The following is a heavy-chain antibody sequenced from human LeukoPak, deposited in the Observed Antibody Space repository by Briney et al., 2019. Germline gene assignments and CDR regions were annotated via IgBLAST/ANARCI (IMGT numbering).Heavy chain of an antibody. D-gene: IGHD2-2*01. V-gene: IGHV3-23*01. J-gene: IGHJ5*02. Sequence: GGSLRLSCAASGFTFSTYAMSWVRQTPEKGLEWVSSISSSSSYIYYADSVKGRFTISRDNSKNTLSLQMNSLRAADTAVYYCATRGYCRGTSCYAPQPWGQGTLVTVYS. CDR3: ATRGYCRGTSCYAPQP. CDR1: GFTFSTYA. CDR2: ISSSSSYI.